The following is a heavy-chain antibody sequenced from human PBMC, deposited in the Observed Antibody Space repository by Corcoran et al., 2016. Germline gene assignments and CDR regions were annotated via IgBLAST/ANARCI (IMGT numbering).Heavy chain of an antibody. V-gene: IGHV3-15*07. D-gene: IGHD3-3*01. CDR3: TTSYYDFWSGYSFHFDY. CDR2: IKSKIDGGTT. CDR1: GFTFSNTW. Sequence: EVHLVESGGGLVQPGGSLRLSCGASGFTFSNTWMNWVRQAPGKGLEWVGRIKSKIDGGTTDYAAPVKGRFTISRDESKNTLYLQVNSLKTEDTAVYYCTTSYYDFWSGYSFHFDYWGQGTLVTVSS. J-gene: IGHJ4*02.